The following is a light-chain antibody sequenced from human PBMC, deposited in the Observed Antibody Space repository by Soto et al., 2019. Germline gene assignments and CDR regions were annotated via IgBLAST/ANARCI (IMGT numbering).Light chain of an antibody. V-gene: IGLV2-14*01. Sequence: ALTQPASVSGSPGQSITISCTGTSSDVGGYNYVSWYQQHPGKAPKLMIYEVSNRPSGVSNRFSGSKSGNTASLTISGLQAEDEADYYCASYTSSSSYVFGTGTKVTVL. CDR1: SSDVGGYNY. J-gene: IGLJ1*01. CDR2: EVS. CDR3: ASYTSSSSYV.